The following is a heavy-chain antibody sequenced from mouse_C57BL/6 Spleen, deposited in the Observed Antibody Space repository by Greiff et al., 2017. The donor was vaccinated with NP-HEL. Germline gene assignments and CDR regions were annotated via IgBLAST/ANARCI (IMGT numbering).Heavy chain of an antibody. V-gene: IGHV5-16*01. CDR1: GFTFSDYY. D-gene: IGHD1-2*01. J-gene: IGHJ1*03. Sequence: EVQLVESEGGLVQPGSSMKLSCTASGFTFSDYYMAWVRQVPEKGLEWVANINYDGSSTYYLDSLKSRFIISRDNAKNILYLQMSSLKSEDTATYYCARDRITTEGYFDVWGTGTTVTVSS. CDR3: ARDRITTEGYFDV. CDR2: INYDGSST.